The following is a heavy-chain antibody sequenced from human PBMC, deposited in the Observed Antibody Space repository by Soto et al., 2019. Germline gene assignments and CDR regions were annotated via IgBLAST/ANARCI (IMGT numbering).Heavy chain of an antibody. CDR1: GGSISSYY. CDR2: IYYSGST. D-gene: IGHD3-10*01. Sequence: SETLSLTCTVSGGSISSYYWSWIRQPPGKGLEWIGYIYYSGSTNYNPSLKSRVTISVDTSKNQFSLKLNSVTAADTAVYYCARKWFGEPHKFGSWGQGALVTVSS. V-gene: IGHV4-59*12. J-gene: IGHJ4*02. CDR3: ARKWFGEPHKFGS.